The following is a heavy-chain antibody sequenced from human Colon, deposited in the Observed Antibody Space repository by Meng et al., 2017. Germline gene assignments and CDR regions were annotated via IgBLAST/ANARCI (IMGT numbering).Heavy chain of an antibody. J-gene: IGHJ4*02. D-gene: IGHD6-19*01. CDR2: IDLSGKT. CDR3: ARHLGWEFDY. CDR1: GVSITSSNW. Sequence: QGHLQGSVPGLVKPSGPLARPCAVSGVSITSSNWWSWVRQAPGKGMEWIGQIDLSGKTDYNPSLKSRVTISLDKSMNQLFLEVYFVTAADTATYYCARHLGWEFDYWGPGNLVTVSS. V-gene: IGHV4-4*02.